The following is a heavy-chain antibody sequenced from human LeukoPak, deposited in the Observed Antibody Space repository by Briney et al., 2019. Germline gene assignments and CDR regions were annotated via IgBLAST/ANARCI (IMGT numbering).Heavy chain of an antibody. J-gene: IGHJ6*02. V-gene: IGHV3-21*01. Sequence: TGGSLRLSCAASGFTFSSYSMTWVRQAPGKELEWVSSISSSSSYIYYADSVKGRFTISRDNAKNSLYLQMNSLRAEDTAVYYCAKCSSTSCYRYYYYGMDVWGQGTTVTVSS. D-gene: IGHD2-2*01. CDR2: ISSSSSYI. CDR3: AKCSSTSCYRYYYYGMDV. CDR1: GFTFSSYS.